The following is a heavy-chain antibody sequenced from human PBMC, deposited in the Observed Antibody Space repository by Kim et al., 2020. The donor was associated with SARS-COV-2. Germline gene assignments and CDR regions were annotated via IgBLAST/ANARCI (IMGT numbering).Heavy chain of an antibody. CDR1: GYTFTSYG. CDR3: ARDVTLEGIVVVTATLDY. CDR2: ISAYNGNT. D-gene: IGHD2-21*02. V-gene: IGHV1-18*04. Sequence: ASVKVSCKASGYTFTSYGISWVRQAPGQGLEWMGLISAYNGNTNYAQKLQGRVTMTTDTSTSTAYMELRSLRSDDTAVYYCARDVTLEGIVVVTATLDYWGQGTMVTVSS. J-gene: IGHJ4*01.